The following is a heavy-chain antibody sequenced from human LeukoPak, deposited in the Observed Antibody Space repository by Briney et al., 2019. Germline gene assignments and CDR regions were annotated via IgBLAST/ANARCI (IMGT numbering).Heavy chain of an antibody. CDR2: ISSSSSYI. J-gene: IGHJ4*02. CDR3: ARGYSSSWSIFDY. CDR1: VFTFSSYS. V-gene: IGHV3-21*01. D-gene: IGHD6-13*01. Sequence: GGSLRLSCAASVFTFSSYSMNWVRQAPGKGLEWVSSISSSSSYIYYADSVKGRFTISRDNAKNSLYLQMNSLRAEDTAVYYCARGYSSSWSIFDYWGQGTLVTVSS.